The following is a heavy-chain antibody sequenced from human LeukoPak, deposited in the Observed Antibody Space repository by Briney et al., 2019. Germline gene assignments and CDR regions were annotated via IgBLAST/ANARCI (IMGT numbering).Heavy chain of an antibody. V-gene: IGHV3-53*01. J-gene: IGHJ3*02. CDR2: IYSGGST. Sequence: GGSLRLSCAASGFTVSSNYMSWVRQAPGKGLEWVSVIYSGGSTYYADSVKGRFTISRDNSKNTLYLQMNSLRAEDTAVYYCASGGCSSTSCQTDAFDIWGQGTVVTVSS. CDR1: GFTVSSNY. CDR3: ASGGCSSTSCQTDAFDI. D-gene: IGHD2-2*01.